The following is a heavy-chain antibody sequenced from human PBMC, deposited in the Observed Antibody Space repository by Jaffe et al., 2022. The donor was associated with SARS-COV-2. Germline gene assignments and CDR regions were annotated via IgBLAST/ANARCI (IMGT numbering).Heavy chain of an antibody. Sequence: QLLLQESGPGLVTASETLSLTCTVSGDSITTSSYYWGWIRQSPGEGLEWIGNWNERMYYNPSLRSRVTISVDTSKNQFSLKLNSVTAADTAVYYCASSYSNGYWYFGHWGRGTLVTVSS. CDR1: GDSITTSSYY. V-gene: IGHV4-39*01. CDR3: ASSYSNGYWYFGH. J-gene: IGHJ2*01. CDR2: WNERM. D-gene: IGHD3-22*01.